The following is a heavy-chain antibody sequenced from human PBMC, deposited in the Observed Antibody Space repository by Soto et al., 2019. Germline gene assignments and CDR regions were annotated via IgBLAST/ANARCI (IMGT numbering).Heavy chain of an antibody. V-gene: IGHV4-59*01. CDR1: GGSISSYY. D-gene: IGHD3-10*02. J-gene: IGHJ4*02. Sequence: SETLSLTCTVSGGSISSYYWSWIRQPPGKGLEWIGYIYYSGSTNYNPSLKSRVTISVDTSKNQFSLKLSSVTAADTAVYYCARGRGKMFFDYWCQGILVTVSS. CDR3: ARGRGKMFFDY. CDR2: IYYSGST.